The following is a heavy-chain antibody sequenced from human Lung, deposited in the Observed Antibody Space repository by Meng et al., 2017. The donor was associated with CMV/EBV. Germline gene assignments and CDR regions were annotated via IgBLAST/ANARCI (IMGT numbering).Heavy chain of an antibody. CDR1: GLSTYG. V-gene: IGHV3-30*02. CDR3: AKDGKSGGYFDY. J-gene: IGHJ4*02. D-gene: IGHD1-1*01. Sequence: QVELVECGGGVVQPGGSLRLSCGASGLSTYGMHWVRQVPGKGLEWVAFIWFDGSSKYYADSVKGRFSISRENSKNTLYLQMNSLRPEDTGVYYCAKDGKSGGYFDYWGQGTLVTVSS. CDR2: IWFDGSSK.